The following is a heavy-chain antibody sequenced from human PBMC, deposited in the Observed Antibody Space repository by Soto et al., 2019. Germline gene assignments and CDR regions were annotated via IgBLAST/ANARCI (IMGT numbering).Heavy chain of an antibody. D-gene: IGHD1-20*01. V-gene: IGHV3-23*01. J-gene: IGHJ4*02. CDR3: ARETVAGITGLDY. CDR2: ISVSDAFI. CDR1: GFNVGAFA. Sequence: GGSLRLSCAASGFNVGAFAVNWVRQAPGKGLEWVSGISVSDAFIYYADSVRGRFSISRDASENILYLQMNSLRVDDTALYYCARETVAGITGLDYWGPGTLVTVSS.